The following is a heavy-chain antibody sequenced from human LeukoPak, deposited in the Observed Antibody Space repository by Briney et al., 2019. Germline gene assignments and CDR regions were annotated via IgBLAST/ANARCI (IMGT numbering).Heavy chain of an antibody. CDR2: ISGSGGST. CDR1: GFTFSSYG. CDR3: AKGQVRGGTDY. D-gene: IGHD3-16*01. Sequence: GGSLRLSCAASGFTFSSYGMNWVRQAPGKGLEWVSAISGSGGSTYYADSVEGRFTISRDNSKNTLYLQMNSLRAEDTAVYYCAKGQVRGGTDYWGQRTLVTVSS. J-gene: IGHJ4*02. V-gene: IGHV3-23*01.